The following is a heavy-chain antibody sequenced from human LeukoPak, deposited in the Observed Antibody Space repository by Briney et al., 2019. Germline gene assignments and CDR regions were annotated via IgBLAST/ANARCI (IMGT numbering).Heavy chain of an antibody. CDR2: ISAYNANT. Sequence: GGSLRLSCVASGFTFSSHWMSWVRQAPGQGLEWMGWISAYNANTYYAQNLQGRVTMTTDTSTSTVYMELRTLRSDDTALYYCARDLFYYSGTYSDVFDIWGQGTMVTVSS. J-gene: IGHJ3*02. CDR3: ARDLFYYSGTYSDVFDI. V-gene: IGHV1-18*01. D-gene: IGHD3-10*01. CDR1: GFTFSSHW.